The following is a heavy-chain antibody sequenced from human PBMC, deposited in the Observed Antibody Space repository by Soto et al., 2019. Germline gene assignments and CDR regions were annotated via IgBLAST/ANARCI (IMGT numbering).Heavy chain of an antibody. Sequence: EASVKVSCKASGYTFTSYAMHWVRQAPGQRLEWMGWISGYNGNTKYAQKFQGRVTMTTDTSTSTVYMDLRSLRSDDTAVYYCARFGGPTDYYYGMDVWGQGTTVTVSS. CDR3: ARFGGPTDYYYGMDV. J-gene: IGHJ6*02. CDR1: GYTFTSYA. CDR2: ISGYNGNT. D-gene: IGHD3-10*01. V-gene: IGHV1-3*01.